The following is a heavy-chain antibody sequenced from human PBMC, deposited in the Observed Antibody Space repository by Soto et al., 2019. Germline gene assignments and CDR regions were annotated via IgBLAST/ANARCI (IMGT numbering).Heavy chain of an antibody. J-gene: IGHJ6*02. Sequence: DSVKGRFTISRDSSKNVLYLEMNSLRPEDTAVYFCAKDFRDSSGYHYYGRNYYYAMDVWGQGTTVTVSS. CDR3: AKDFRDSSGYHYYGRNYYYAMDV. V-gene: IGHV3-30*02. D-gene: IGHD3-22*01.